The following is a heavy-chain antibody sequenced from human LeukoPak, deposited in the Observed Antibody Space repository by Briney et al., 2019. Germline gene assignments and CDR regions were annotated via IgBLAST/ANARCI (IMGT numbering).Heavy chain of an antibody. CDR2: ISAYNGNT. D-gene: IGHD3-22*01. V-gene: IGHV1-18*01. CDR3: ARAGYYDSSGYYYPDAFDI. Sequence: ASVKVSCKASGYTFTSYGISWVRQAPGQGLEWMGWISAYNGNTNYAQKLQGRVTMTTDTSTSTAYMEPRSLRSDDTAVYYCARAGYYDSSGYYYPDAFDIWGQGTMVTVSS. J-gene: IGHJ3*02. CDR1: GYTFTSYG.